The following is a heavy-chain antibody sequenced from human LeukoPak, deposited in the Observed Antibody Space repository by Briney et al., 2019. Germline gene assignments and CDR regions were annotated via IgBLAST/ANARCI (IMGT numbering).Heavy chain of an antibody. CDR3: AGGGSSWYFGAFDI. J-gene: IGHJ3*02. D-gene: IGHD6-13*01. V-gene: IGHV3-30*04. Sequence: PGGSLRLSCAATGFTFSSYAMHWVRQAPGKGLEWVAVISYDGSNKYYADSVKGRFTISRDNSKNTLYLQMNSLRAEDTAVYYCAGGGSSWYFGAFDIWGQGTMVTVSS. CDR2: ISYDGSNK. CDR1: GFTFSSYA.